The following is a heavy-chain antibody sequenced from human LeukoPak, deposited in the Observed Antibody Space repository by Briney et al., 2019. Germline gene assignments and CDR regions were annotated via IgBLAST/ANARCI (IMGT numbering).Heavy chain of an antibody. D-gene: IGHD1-26*01. CDR1: GGSISSYY. Sequence: SETLSLTCTVSGGSISSYYWSWIRQPPGKGLEWIGYIYYSGSTNYNPSLKSRVTISVDTSKNQFSLKLSSVTAADTAVYYCASVGGPYSGSYAEYFQHWGQGTLVTVSS. CDR3: ASVGGPYSGSYAEYFQH. CDR2: IYYSGST. V-gene: IGHV4-59*12. J-gene: IGHJ1*01.